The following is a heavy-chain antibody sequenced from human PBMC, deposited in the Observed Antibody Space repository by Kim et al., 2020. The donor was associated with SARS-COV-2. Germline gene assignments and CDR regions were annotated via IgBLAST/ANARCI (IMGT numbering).Heavy chain of an antibody. CDR2: ITPIFNTP. V-gene: IGHV1-69*13. Sequence: SVKVSCKASGATFSIFVISWVRQAPGEGLEWLGEITPIFNTPKYAQKFQGRVTLSADESTSTAYMELSSLRSEDTAVYYCAGTRKDYGGQGTFFDYWGQGTLVTVSS. CDR1: GATFSIFV. D-gene: IGHD4-17*01. CDR3: AGTRKDYGGQGTFFDY. J-gene: IGHJ4*02.